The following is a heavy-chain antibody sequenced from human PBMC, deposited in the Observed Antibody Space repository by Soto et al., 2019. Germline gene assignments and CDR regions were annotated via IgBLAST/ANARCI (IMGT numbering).Heavy chain of an antibody. J-gene: IGHJ3*01. Sequence: PGGSLRLSCAASGFTVSSKYMTWVRQAPGKGLEWVSLIQSGGTTYYADSVKGRFTISRDTSENTLHLQMDSLRVEDTAMYYCARDSGGSRNSIFYDTYDLWGQGTMVTVSS. D-gene: IGHD2-21*01. V-gene: IGHV3-66*01. CDR1: GFTVSSKY. CDR2: IQSGGTT. CDR3: ARDSGGSRNSIFYDTYDL.